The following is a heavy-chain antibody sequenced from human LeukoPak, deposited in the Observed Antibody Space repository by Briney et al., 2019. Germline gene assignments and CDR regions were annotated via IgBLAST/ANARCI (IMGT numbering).Heavy chain of an antibody. D-gene: IGHD2-15*01. CDR1: GFSFRSYA. V-gene: IGHV3-15*01. J-gene: IGHJ4*02. CDR3: TAHRGYCGGFSCMGY. Sequence: PGGSLRLSCAVSGFSFRSYAMSWVRQAPGKGLEWVGRLKSKADGGTADYAAPVKGRFTISRDDSKSTLFLQMSSLKTEDTAVYYCTAHRGYCGGFSCMGYWGQGTLVTVSS. CDR2: LKSKADGGTA.